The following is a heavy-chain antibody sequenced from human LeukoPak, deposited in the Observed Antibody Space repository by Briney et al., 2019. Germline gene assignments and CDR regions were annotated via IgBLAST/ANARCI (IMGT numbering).Heavy chain of an antibody. Sequence: PGGSLRLSCAASGFTFSDYWVSWVRQAPGKGLEWVANIKQDGSEKYYVDSVKGRFTISRDNAKNSLYLQMNSLRAEDTAVYYCASIAARRSSYYFDYWGQGTLVTVSS. D-gene: IGHD6-6*01. CDR3: ASIAARRSSYYFDY. J-gene: IGHJ4*02. CDR2: IKQDGSEK. CDR1: GFTFSDYW. V-gene: IGHV3-7*01.